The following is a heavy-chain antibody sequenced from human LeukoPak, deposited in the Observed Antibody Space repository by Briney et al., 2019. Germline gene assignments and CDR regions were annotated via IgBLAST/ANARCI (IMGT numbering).Heavy chain of an antibody. V-gene: IGHV1-69*01. CDR1: GGTFSSYA. CDR2: IIPIFGTA. D-gene: IGHD1-20*01. CDR3: VSDVAPYNFGLVWFDP. Sequence: ASVKVSCKASGGTFSSYAISWVRQAPGQGLEWMGGIIPIFGTANYAQKFQGRVTITADESTSTAYMELSSLRSEDTAVYYCVSDVAPYNFGLVWFDPWGQGTLVTVSS. J-gene: IGHJ5*02.